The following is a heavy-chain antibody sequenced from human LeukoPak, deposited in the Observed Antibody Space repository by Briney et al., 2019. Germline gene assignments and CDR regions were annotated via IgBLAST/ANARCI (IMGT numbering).Heavy chain of an antibody. Sequence: GGSLRLSCAASGFTFDDYAMHWVRQAPGKGLEWVSGISWNSGSIGYADSVKGRFTISRDNAKNSLYLQMNSLRAEDTALYYCAKAKITPRFGELFTLDYWGQGTLVTVSS. CDR3: AKAKITPRFGELFTLDY. J-gene: IGHJ4*02. CDR2: ISWNSGSI. D-gene: IGHD3-10*01. V-gene: IGHV3-9*01. CDR1: GFTFDDYA.